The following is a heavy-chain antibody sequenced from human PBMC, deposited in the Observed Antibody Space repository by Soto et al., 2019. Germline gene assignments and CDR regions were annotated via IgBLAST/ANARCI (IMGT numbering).Heavy chain of an antibody. V-gene: IGHV4-39*07. CDR2: IYYSGST. CDR1: GGSISSSSYY. CDR3: ARGGRVAKDYYMEV. Sequence: PSETLSLTCTVSGGSISSSSYYWGWIRQPPGKGLEWIGSIYYSGSTYYNPSLKSRVTISVDTSKNQFSLKLSSVTAADTAVYYCARGGRVAKDYYMEVWGKGTTVTVSS. J-gene: IGHJ6*03. D-gene: IGHD3-16*01.